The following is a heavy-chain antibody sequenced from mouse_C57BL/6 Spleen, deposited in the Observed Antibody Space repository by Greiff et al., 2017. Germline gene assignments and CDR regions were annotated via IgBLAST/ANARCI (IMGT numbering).Heavy chain of an antibody. CDR3: ARKRGNQAWFAY. V-gene: IGHV1-55*01. D-gene: IGHD2-1*01. J-gene: IGHJ3*01. CDR1: GYTFTSYW. CDR2: IYPGSGST. Sequence: QVHVKQPGAELVKPGASVKMSCKASGYTFTSYWITWVKQRPGQGLEWIGDIYPGSGSTNYNEKFKSKATLTVDTSSSTAYMQLSSLTSEDSAVYYCARKRGNQAWFAYWGQGTLVTVSA.